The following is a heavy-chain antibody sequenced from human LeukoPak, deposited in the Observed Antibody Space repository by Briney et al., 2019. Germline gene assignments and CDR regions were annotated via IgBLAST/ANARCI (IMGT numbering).Heavy chain of an antibody. CDR1: GYTFTDYY. Sequence: ASVKVSFKASGYTFTDYYMHWVRQAPGQGFEWMGWINPNDGDTNYAQKFQGRVTMTRDTSISTAHMEVSRLRPDDTAVYYCARANFLYCSSSTCLFDYWGQGTLVTVSS. CDR3: ARANFLYCSSSTCLFDY. J-gene: IGHJ4*02. D-gene: IGHD2-2*01. V-gene: IGHV1-2*02. CDR2: INPNDGDT.